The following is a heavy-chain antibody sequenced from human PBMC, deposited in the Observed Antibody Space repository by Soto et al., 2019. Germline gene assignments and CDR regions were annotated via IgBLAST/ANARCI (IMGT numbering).Heavy chain of an antibody. D-gene: IGHD5-12*01. CDR3: AKDRRYSGYDLVDYFDY. V-gene: IGHV3-23*01. CDR2: ISGSGGST. CDR1: GFTFSSYA. J-gene: IGHJ4*02. Sequence: PGGSLRLSCAASGFTFSSYAMSWVRQAPGKGLEWVSAISGSGGSTYYADSVKGRFTISRDNSKNTLYLQMNSLGAEDTAVYYCAKDRRYSGYDLVDYFDYWGQGTLVTVSS.